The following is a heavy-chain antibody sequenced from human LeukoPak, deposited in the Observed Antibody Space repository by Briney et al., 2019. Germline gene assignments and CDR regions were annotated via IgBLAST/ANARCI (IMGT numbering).Heavy chain of an antibody. J-gene: IGHJ6*02. CDR2: ISAYNGNT. Sequence: ASVKVSCKASGYTFTSYGISWVRQAPGQGLEWMGWISAYNGNTNYAQKLQGRVTMTTDTSTSTAYMELRSLRSDDTAVYYCARERLRQLRSSYYYYGMDVWGQGTTVTVSS. D-gene: IGHD1-1*01. CDR1: GYTFTSYG. V-gene: IGHV1-18*01. CDR3: ARERLRQLRSSYYYYGMDV.